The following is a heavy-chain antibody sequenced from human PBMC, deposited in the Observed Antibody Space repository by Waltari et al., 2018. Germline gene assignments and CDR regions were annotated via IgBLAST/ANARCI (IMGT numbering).Heavy chain of an antibody. CDR3: ARDYCSGGSCYQSADAFDI. Sequence: QVQLQESGPGLVKPSETLSLTCTVSGYSISSGYYWGWIRQPPGKGLEWSGSIYHSGGTSYNPSLKSRVTIPVDTSKNQFSLKLSSVTAADTAVYYCARDYCSGGSCYQSADAFDIWGQGTMVTVSS. CDR1: GYSISSGYY. J-gene: IGHJ3*02. CDR2: IYHSGGT. V-gene: IGHV4-38-2*02. D-gene: IGHD2-15*01.